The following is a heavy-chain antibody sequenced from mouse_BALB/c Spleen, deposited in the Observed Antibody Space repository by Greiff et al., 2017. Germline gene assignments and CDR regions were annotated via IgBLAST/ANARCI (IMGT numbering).Heavy chain of an antibody. D-gene: IGHD1-1*01. CDR1: GFTFSSYT. CDR2: ISNGGGST. V-gene: IGHV5-12-2*01. CDR3: ARTTPYDAMDY. Sequence: EVMLVESGGGLVQPGGSLKLSCAASGFTFSSYTMSWVRQTPEKRLEWVAYISNGGGSTYYPDTVKGRFTISRDNAKNTLYLQMSSLKSEDTAMYYCARTTPYDAMDYWGQGTSVTVSS. J-gene: IGHJ4*01.